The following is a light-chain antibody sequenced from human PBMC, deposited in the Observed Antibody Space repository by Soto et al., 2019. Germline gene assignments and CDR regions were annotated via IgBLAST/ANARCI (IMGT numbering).Light chain of an antibody. CDR3: QQYNNYST. J-gene: IGKJ1*01. CDR2: GAS. Sequence: EILMTQSPATLSLSPGARAGLSGGASQSVSSSYLAWYQQKPGQAPRLLIYGASSRATGIPDRFSGSGSGTEFTLTISSLQADDFATYYCQQYNNYSTFGQGTKVDIK. V-gene: IGKV3D-15*01. CDR1: QSVSSSY.